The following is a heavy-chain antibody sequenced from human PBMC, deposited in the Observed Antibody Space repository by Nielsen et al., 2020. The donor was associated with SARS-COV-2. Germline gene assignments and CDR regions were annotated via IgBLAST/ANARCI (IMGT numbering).Heavy chain of an antibody. Sequence: GESLKISCAASGFTFSSYGMHWVRQAPGKGLEWVAVISYDGSNKYYADSVKGRFTISRDNSKNTLYLQMNSLRAEDTAVYYCLPYYFDYWGQGTLVTVPS. V-gene: IGHV3-30*03. CDR3: LPYYFDY. CDR1: GFTFSSYG. J-gene: IGHJ4*02. CDR2: ISYDGSNK.